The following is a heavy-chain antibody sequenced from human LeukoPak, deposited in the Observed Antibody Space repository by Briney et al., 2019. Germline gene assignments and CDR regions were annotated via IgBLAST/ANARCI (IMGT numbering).Heavy chain of an antibody. CDR1: GYTSINYY. Sequence: ASVKVSSKASGYTSINYYIHWVRQAPGQGLEWMGRINPVSGATNSAHKFQGRVTMTTDTSITTAYMDLGSLRSDDTAVYYCAITYVTNAFDIWGRGTMVTVSS. CDR2: INPVSGAT. D-gene: IGHD3-10*02. V-gene: IGHV1-2*06. CDR3: AITYVTNAFDI. J-gene: IGHJ3*02.